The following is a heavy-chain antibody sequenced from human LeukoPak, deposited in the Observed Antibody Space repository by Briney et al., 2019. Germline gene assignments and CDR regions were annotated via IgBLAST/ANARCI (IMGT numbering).Heavy chain of an antibody. CDR1: GFTFSSYA. D-gene: IGHD3-22*01. V-gene: IGHV3-23*01. CDR3: ATDFVSDSSGYSIDY. Sequence: GGSLRLSCAASGFTFSSYAMSWVRQAPGKGLEWVSAISGSGGSTYYADSVKGRFTISRDNPKNTVFLQMGSLRGEDTAVYYCATDFVSDSSGYSIDYWGQGTLVTVSS. CDR2: ISGSGGST. J-gene: IGHJ4*02.